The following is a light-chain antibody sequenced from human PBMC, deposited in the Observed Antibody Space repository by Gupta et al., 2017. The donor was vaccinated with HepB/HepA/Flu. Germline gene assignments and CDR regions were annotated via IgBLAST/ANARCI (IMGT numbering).Light chain of an antibody. Sequence: DIQMTQSPSTLSASVGDRVTITCRASQSISSWLAWYQQKPGKAPKLLIYKASTLESGVTSRFSGSGSGTEFTLTISSLQPDDFAIYHCQQYNSYSPTFGQGTKVEIK. CDR1: QSISSW. V-gene: IGKV1-5*03. CDR3: QQYNSYSPT. CDR2: KAS. J-gene: IGKJ1*01.